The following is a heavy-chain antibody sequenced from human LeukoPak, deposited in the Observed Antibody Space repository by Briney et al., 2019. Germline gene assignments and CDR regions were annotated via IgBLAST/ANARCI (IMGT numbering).Heavy chain of an antibody. J-gene: IGHJ4*02. CDR2: ISWNSGSI. V-gene: IGHV3-9*01. CDR1: GFTFGEYA. Sequence: PGGSLRLSCAASGFTFGEYAMHWVRQAPGKGLEWVSGISWNSGSIGYADSVKGRFTISRDNAKNYLYLQMNSLRAEDTALYYCANSNNWNDAYYFDYWGQGTLVTVSS. D-gene: IGHD1-20*01. CDR3: ANSNNWNDAYYFDY.